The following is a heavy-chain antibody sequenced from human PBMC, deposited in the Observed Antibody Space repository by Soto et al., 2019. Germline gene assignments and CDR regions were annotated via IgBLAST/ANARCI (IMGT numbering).Heavy chain of an antibody. D-gene: IGHD2-15*01. V-gene: IGHV4-59*01. CDR2: IYYSGST. CDR3: ARLRIVVVVAAIRNNWFDP. J-gene: IGHJ5*02. Sequence: SETLSLTCTVSGGSISSYYWRWIRQPPGKGLEWIGYIYYSGSTNYNPSLKSRVTISVDTSRNQFSLKLSSVTAADTAVYYCARLRIVVVVAAIRNNWFDPWGQGTLVTVS. CDR1: GGSISSYY.